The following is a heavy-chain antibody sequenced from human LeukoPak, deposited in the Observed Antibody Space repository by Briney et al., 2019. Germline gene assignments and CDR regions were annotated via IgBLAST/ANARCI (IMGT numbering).Heavy chain of an antibody. CDR3: ASRLYCSNTRCRNFPFAY. J-gene: IGHJ4*02. CDR1: GGTLSSYA. CDR2: IIPIFGTA. D-gene: IGHD2-2*01. Sequence: SVKVSCKASGGTLSSYAINWVRQAPGQGLEWMGGIIPIFGTANYAQKFQDRVTITADESTSTAYMELSSLRSEDTAIYYCASRLYCSNTRCRNFPFAYWGQGTLVTVSS. V-gene: IGHV1-69*13.